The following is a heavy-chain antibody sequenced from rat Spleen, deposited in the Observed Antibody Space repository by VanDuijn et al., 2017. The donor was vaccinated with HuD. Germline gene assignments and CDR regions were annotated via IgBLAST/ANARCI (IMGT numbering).Heavy chain of an antibody. CDR3: TRAYYYSTYNVMDA. CDR2: IWSGGNT. J-gene: IGHJ4*01. CDR1: GFPLTSYG. D-gene: IGHD1-2*01. V-gene: IGHV2-4*01. Sequence: QVQLKESGPGLMQPSQTLSLTCTVSGFPLTSYGVSWVRQPPGKGLEWIGTIWSGGNTVYNSVLKSRLSISRDTSKSQVFLKMNSLQTEDTAIYYCTRAYYYSTYNVMDAWGQGASVTVSS.